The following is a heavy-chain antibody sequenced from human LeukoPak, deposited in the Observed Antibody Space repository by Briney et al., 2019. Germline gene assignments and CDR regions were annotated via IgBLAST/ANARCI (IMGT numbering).Heavy chain of an antibody. CDR3: ARNDYSNYVGYWYLDL. CDR2: INPNSGGT. Sequence: ASAKVSCKASGYTFTDYYMHWIRQAPGQGLEWMGWINPNSGGTNYAQKFQGRVTMTRDTSISTAYMELSRLRSDDTAVYYCARNDYSNYVGYWYLDLWGRGTLVTVSS. J-gene: IGHJ2*01. CDR1: GYTFTDYY. D-gene: IGHD4-11*01. V-gene: IGHV1-2*02.